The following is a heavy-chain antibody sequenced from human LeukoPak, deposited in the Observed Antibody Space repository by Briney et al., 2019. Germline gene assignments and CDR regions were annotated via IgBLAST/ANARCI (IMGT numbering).Heavy chain of an antibody. CDR3: AKDLVPAARPGVRAFDI. D-gene: IGHD2-2*01. CDR2: ISWDGGSR. CDR1: GFTFDDYT. Sequence: GGSLRLSCAASGFTFDDYTMHWVRQAPGKGLEWVSLISWDGGSRYYADSVKGRFTISRDNAKNSLYLQMNSLRAEDTALYYCAKDLVPAARPGVRAFDIWGQGTMVTVSS. V-gene: IGHV3-43*01. J-gene: IGHJ3*02.